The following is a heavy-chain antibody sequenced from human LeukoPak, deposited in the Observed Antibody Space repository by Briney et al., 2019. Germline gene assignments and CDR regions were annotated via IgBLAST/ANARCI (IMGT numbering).Heavy chain of an antibody. D-gene: IGHD6-19*01. CDR1: GDSVSSNSAA. J-gene: IGHJ4*02. V-gene: IGHV6-1*01. CDR2: TYYRSKWYN. CDR3: ARDRYSSGWFWASNYFDY. Sequence: SQTLSLTCAISGDSVSSNSAAWNWIRQSPSRGLEWLGRTYYRSKWYNDYAVSVKSQITINPDTSKNQFSLQLNSVTPEDTAVYYCARDRYSSGWFWASNYFDYWGQGTLVTVSS.